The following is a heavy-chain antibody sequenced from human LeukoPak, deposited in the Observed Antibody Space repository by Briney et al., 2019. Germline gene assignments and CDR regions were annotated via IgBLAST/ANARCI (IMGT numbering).Heavy chain of an antibody. Sequence: GGSLRLSCAAPGFTFSNSAMSWVRQAPGKGLEWVGRIKSKTDGGTTDYAAPVKGRFTISRDDSKNTLYLQMNSLKTEDTAVYYCTTPYYYGSGSYYRSDYWGQGTLVTVSS. D-gene: IGHD3-10*01. J-gene: IGHJ4*02. CDR2: IKSKTDGGTT. V-gene: IGHV3-15*01. CDR1: GFTFSNSA. CDR3: TTPYYYGSGSYYRSDY.